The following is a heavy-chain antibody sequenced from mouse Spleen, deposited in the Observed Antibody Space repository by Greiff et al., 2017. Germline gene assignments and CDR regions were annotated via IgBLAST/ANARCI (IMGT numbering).Heavy chain of an antibody. CDR1: GFSLTSYG. D-gene: IGHD1-1*01. Sequence: VHLVESGPGLVAPSQSLSITCTISGFSLTSYGVHWVRQPPGKGLEWLVVIWSDGSTTYNSALKSRLSISKDNSKSQVFLKMNSLQTDDTAMYYCARQRDFYGSSYWYFDVWGAGTTVTVSS. CDR2: IWSDGST. J-gene: IGHJ1*01. CDR3: ARQRDFYGSSYWYFDV. V-gene: IGHV2-6-1*01.